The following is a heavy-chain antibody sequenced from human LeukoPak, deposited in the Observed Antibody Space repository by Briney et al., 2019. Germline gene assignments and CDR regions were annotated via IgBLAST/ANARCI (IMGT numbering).Heavy chain of an antibody. CDR2: INHSGST. J-gene: IGHJ4*02. V-gene: IGHV4-34*01. D-gene: IGHD2-15*01. CDR1: GGSFSGYY. Sequence: SETLSLTCAVYGGSFSGYYWSWIRQPPGKGLEWIGEINHSGSTNYNPSLKSRVTISVDTSKNQFSLKLSSVTAADTAVYYCARLGYCSGGSCYSLDYWGQGTLVTVSS. CDR3: ARLGYCSGGSCYSLDY.